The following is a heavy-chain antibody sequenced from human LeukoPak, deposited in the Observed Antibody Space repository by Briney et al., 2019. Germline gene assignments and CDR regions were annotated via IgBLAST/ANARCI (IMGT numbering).Heavy chain of an antibody. D-gene: IGHD3-9*01. Sequence: PSESLSLTWTVSGDSISTYYWSWVRQPPGKGLEWIGYIYYGGNTNYNPSLKSRVTISVDTSKNQFSLKLSSVTAVDTAVYYCARDNDISRGFYYAMDVWGQGTTVIVSS. J-gene: IGHJ6*02. V-gene: IGHV4-59*01. CDR3: ARDNDISRGFYYAMDV. CDR1: GDSISTYY. CDR2: IYYGGNT.